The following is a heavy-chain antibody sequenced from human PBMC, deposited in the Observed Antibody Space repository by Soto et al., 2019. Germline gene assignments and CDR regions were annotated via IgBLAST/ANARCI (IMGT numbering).Heavy chain of an antibody. V-gene: IGHV4-30-2*01. CDR2: ISHSGST. CDR1: GGSISSGGYS. D-gene: IGHD3-3*01. CDR3: ARGSWHYDFWSGPGTYYYYGMDV. Sequence: PSETLSLTCAVSGGSISSGGYSWSWIRQPPGKGLDWIGYISHSGSTYYNPSLKSRVTISLDRSKNQFSLKLSSVTAADTAVYYCARGSWHYDFWSGPGTYYYYGMDVWGHGTTVTVSS. J-gene: IGHJ6*02.